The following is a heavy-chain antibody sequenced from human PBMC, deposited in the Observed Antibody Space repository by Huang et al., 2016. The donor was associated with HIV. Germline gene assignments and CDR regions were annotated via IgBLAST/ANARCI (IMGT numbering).Heavy chain of an antibody. J-gene: IGHJ4*02. Sequence: EVQLVESGGGLVKPGGSLSLSCAASGFTFSSYSMTWVRQAPGKGLGWVSSISSSSSYIYYADSGKGRFTISRDNAKNSLYLQMNGLRAEDTAVYYCARAVPTPNRFGVGGFDYWGQGTLVTVSS. D-gene: IGHD3-3*01. CDR1: GFTFSSYS. CDR2: ISSSSSYI. CDR3: ARAVPTPNRFGVGGFDY. V-gene: IGHV3-21*01.